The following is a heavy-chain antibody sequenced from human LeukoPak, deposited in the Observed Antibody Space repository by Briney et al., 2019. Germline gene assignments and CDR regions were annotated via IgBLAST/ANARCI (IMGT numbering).Heavy chain of an antibody. CDR1: GDSISSSIYY. D-gene: IGHD3-22*01. Sequence: PSETLSLTCTVSGDSISSSIYYWGWIRQPPGKGLEWIGSIYYSGSTYYNPSLNSRVTISVDTSKNQFSLKLNSVTAADTAVYYCARSSEGRYYYDSSGYSYYYYYMDVWGKGTTVTISS. V-gene: IGHV4-39*07. CDR2: IYYSGST. CDR3: ARSSEGRYYYDSSGYSYYYYYMDV. J-gene: IGHJ6*03.